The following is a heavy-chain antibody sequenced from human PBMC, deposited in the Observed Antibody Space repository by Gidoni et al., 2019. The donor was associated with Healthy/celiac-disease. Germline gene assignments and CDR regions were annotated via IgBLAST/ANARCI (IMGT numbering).Heavy chain of an antibody. CDR1: GFTFSSYA. J-gene: IGHJ5*02. CDR2: ISGSGGST. CDR3: AKDSEVALGVNWFDP. V-gene: IGHV3-23*01. Sequence: EVQLLESGGGLVQPGGSLRLSCSASGFTFSSYAMSWVRQAPGKGLEWVSAISGSGGSTYYADSVKGRFTISRDNSKNTLYLQMNSLRAEDTAVYYCAKDSEVALGVNWFDPWGQGTLVTVSS. D-gene: IGHD7-27*01.